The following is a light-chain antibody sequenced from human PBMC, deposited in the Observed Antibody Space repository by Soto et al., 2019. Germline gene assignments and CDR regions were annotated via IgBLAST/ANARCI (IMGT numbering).Light chain of an antibody. CDR1: QCISSS. CDR3: EKYDSVPWT. CDR2: AAS. J-gene: IGKJ3*01. Sequence: DIQMTQSPSSLSAAVGDRVTITCRSSQCISSSWAWYQQKPGNATKLLIYAASTLQSGVPSRFSGSGSGTDFTITISSLHPEDFATYYCEKYDSVPWTCGPGTKVEIK. V-gene: IGKV1-27*01.